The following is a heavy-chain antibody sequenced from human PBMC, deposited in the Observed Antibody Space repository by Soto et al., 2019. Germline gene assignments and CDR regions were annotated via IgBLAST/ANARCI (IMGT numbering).Heavy chain of an antibody. Sequence: PGGSLRLSCAASGFTFSSYAMSWVRQAPGKGLEWVSAISGSGGSTYYADSVKGRFTISRDNSKNTLYLQMNSLRAEDTAVYYCAKDRSSYDILTGYFDYWGQGTLVTVSS. D-gene: IGHD3-9*01. CDR2: ISGSGGST. J-gene: IGHJ4*02. V-gene: IGHV3-23*01. CDR3: AKDRSSYDILTGYFDY. CDR1: GFTFSSYA.